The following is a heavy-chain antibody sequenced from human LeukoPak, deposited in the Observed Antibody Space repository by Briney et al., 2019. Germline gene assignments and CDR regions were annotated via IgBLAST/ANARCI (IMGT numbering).Heavy chain of an antibody. CDR3: ASTRRITIFGVVRATGEFDY. V-gene: IGHV1-8*01. Sequence: AASVKVSCKASGYTFTSYDFNWLRQATGQGPEWMGWMNPNSGATGYAQKFQGRVTMTRNTSISTAYMELSSLRSEDTAVYYCASTRRITIFGVVRATGEFDYWGQGTLVTASS. D-gene: IGHD3-3*01. CDR2: MNPNSGAT. J-gene: IGHJ4*02. CDR1: GYTFTSYD.